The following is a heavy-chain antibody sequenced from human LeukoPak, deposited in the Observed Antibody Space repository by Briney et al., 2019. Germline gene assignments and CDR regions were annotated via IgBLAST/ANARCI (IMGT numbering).Heavy chain of an antibody. CDR3: AGEFGELYR. Sequence: SETLSLTCTVSGGSISSSSYYWGWIRQPPGQGLEWIGSIYYSGSTYYNPSLKSRVTISVDTSKNQFSLKLSSVTAADTAVYYCAGEFGELYRWGQGTLVTVSS. V-gene: IGHV4-39*01. CDR2: IYYSGST. D-gene: IGHD3-10*01. J-gene: IGHJ5*02. CDR1: GGSISSSSYY.